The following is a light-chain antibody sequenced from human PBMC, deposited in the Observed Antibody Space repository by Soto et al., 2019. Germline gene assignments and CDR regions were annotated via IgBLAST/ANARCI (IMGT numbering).Light chain of an antibody. CDR1: QTVSSN. CDR2: SAS. V-gene: IGKV3-15*01. J-gene: IGKJ2*01. CDR3: QQYDNWPPYT. Sequence: EIVMTQSPATLSVSPGERATLSCRASQTVSSNLAWYPQKPGQAPKLLIYSASTRATGIPARFSGSGSGTEFTLTISSLESEDFAVYFCQQYDNWPPYTFGQGTKVDFK.